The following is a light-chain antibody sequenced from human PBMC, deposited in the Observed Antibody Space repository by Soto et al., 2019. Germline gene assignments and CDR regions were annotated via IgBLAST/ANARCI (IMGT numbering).Light chain of an antibody. Sequence: DIKLTQSPSFLSASVGDRVTITCRASLGISTYLAWYQQKPGKAPNLLIYAASTLQSGVPSRFSGSGSGTEFTLTISSLQPEDFATYYCQQVNTYTFGPGTKVDIK. CDR2: AAS. CDR1: LGISTY. J-gene: IGKJ3*01. CDR3: QQVNTYT. V-gene: IGKV1-9*01.